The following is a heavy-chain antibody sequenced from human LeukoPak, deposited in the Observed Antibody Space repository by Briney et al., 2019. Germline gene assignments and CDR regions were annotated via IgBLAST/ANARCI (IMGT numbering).Heavy chain of an antibody. J-gene: IGHJ6*02. V-gene: IGHV5-51*01. Sequence: SGESLKISCKGSGYSFTSYWIGWVRQMPGKGLEWMGIIYPGDSDTRYSPSFQGQVTISADKSISTAYLQWSSLKASDTAMYYCARHGVVVPAYSYGMDVWGQGTTVTVSS. CDR2: IYPGDSDT. D-gene: IGHD2-2*01. CDR3: ARHGVVVPAYSYGMDV. CDR1: GYSFTSYW.